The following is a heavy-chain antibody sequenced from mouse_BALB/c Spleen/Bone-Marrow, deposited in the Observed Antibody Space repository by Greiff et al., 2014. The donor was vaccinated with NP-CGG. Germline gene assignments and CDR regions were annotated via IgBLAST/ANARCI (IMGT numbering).Heavy chain of an antibody. Sequence: EVQGVESGGGLVQPGGSLKLSCAASGFTFSSYTMSWVRQTPEKRLEWVAYISNGGGSTSYPDTVKGRFTISRDNAKNTLYLQMSSLKSEGTAMYYCSRHVGNPYAMDYWGQGTSVTVSS. CDR1: GFTFSSYT. CDR2: ISNGGGST. CDR3: SRHVGNPYAMDY. V-gene: IGHV5-12-2*01. D-gene: IGHD3-1*01. J-gene: IGHJ4*01.